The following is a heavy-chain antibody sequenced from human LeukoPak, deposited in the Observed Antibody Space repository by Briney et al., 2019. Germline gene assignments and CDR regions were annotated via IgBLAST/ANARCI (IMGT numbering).Heavy chain of an antibody. J-gene: IGHJ3*02. D-gene: IGHD3-22*01. CDR3: ARGAYYDSSGYDAFDI. V-gene: IGHV4-34*01. CDR2: INHSGST. CDR1: GGSFSGYY. Sequence: SETLSLTYAVYGGSFSGYYWSWIRQPPGKGLEWIGEINHSGSTNYNPSLKSRVTISVDTSKNQFSLKLSSVTAADTAVYYCARGAYYDSSGYDAFDIWGQGTMVTVSS.